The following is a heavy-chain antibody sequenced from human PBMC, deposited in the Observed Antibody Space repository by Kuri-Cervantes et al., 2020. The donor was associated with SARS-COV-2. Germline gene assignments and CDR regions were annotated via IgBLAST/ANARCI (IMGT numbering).Heavy chain of an antibody. V-gene: IGHV3-23*01. CDR2: ISGSGGST. J-gene: IGHJ4*02. CDR3: AKGIAVATGYFDY. CDR1: GFTFSSYA. Sequence: GGSLRLSCAASGFTFSSYAMSWVRQAPGKGLEWVSAISGSGGSTYYADSVKARFTISRDNSKNTLYLQMNSLRAEDTAVYYCAKGIAVATGYFDYWGQGTLVTVSS. D-gene: IGHD6-19*01.